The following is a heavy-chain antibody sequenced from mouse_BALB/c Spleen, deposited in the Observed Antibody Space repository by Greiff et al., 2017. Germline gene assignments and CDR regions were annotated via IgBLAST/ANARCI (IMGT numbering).Heavy chain of an antibody. Sequence: QPGAELVKPGASVKMSCKASGYTFTSYNMHWVKQTPGQGLEWIGAIYPGNGDTSYNQKFKGKATLTADKSSSTAYMQLSSLTSEDSAVYYCARLGEYGSLFDYWGQGTTLTVSS. CDR1: GYTFTSYN. CDR2: IYPGNGDT. J-gene: IGHJ2*01. V-gene: IGHV1-12*01. CDR3: ARLGEYGSLFDY. D-gene: IGHD2-10*02.